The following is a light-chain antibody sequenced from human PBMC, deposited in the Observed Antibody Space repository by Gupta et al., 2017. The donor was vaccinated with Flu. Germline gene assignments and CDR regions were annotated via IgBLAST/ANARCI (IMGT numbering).Light chain of an antibody. CDR1: SSNIGSNT. CDR2: SNS. Sequence: VLTQPPSASGTPGPTVTISCSGSSSNIGSNTVNWYQQVPGAAPKLLIHSNSQRPSGVPDRFSGSKSGASAPLAISGLQSEDEADYYCATWDDSLNGWVFGGGTKLTGL. CDR3: ATWDDSLNGWV. J-gene: IGLJ3*02. V-gene: IGLV1-44*01.